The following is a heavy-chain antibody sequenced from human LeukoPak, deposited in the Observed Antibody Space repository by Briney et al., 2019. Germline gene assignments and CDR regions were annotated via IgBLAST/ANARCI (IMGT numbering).Heavy chain of an antibody. D-gene: IGHD1-26*01. V-gene: IGHV4-4*07. CDR1: GGSISSYY. J-gene: IGHJ5*02. CDR3: ARGENSGSSHWFDP. Sequence: SGTLSLTCTVSGGSISSYYWSWIRQPAGKGLEWIGRIYTSGSTNYNPSLKSRVTMSVDTSKNQFSLKLSSVTAADTAVYYCARGENSGSSHWFDPWGQGTLVTVSS. CDR2: IYTSGST.